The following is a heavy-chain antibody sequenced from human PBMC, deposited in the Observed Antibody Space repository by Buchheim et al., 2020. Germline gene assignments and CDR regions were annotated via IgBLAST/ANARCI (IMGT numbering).Heavy chain of an antibody. D-gene: IGHD3-22*01. Sequence: QVQLVQSGAEVKKPGASVKVSCKASGYTFTGYYMHWVRQAPGQGLEWMGWINPNSGGTNYAQKFKGRVTMTRDTSISTADMELSRLRSDDTAVYYCARDQDTMIVVHSYYYGMDVWGQGTT. CDR2: INPNSGGT. V-gene: IGHV1-2*02. CDR3: ARDQDTMIVVHSYYYGMDV. J-gene: IGHJ6*02. CDR1: GYTFTGYY.